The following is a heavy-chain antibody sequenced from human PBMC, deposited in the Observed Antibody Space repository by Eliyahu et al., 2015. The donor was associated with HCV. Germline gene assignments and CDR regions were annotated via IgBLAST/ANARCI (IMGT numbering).Heavy chain of an antibody. CDR2: ISYDGVDK. Sequence: QAQLVESGGGVVRPGRSLXLSXXASRFIFSTXDMHWVRQAPGKGLEWVAIISYDGVDKYYADSLKGRFTISRDNSKNTLYLQMNSLRPEDTAVYYCARSPAAYLDYWGQGTLVTVSS. J-gene: IGHJ4*02. V-gene: IGHV3-30*03. CDR3: ARSPAAYLDY. CDR1: RFIFSTXD. D-gene: IGHD6-25*01.